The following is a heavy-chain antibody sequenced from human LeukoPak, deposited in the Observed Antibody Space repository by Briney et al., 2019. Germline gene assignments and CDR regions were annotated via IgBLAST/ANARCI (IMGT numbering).Heavy chain of an antibody. J-gene: IGHJ4*02. Sequence: SETLSLTCTVSGGSISSYYWSWIRQPAGKGLEWIGRIYTSGSTNYNPSLKSRVTMSVDTSKNQFSLKLSSVTAADTAVYYCAREITVGATSSFDYWGQGTLVTVSS. CDR2: IYTSGST. CDR1: GGSISSYY. CDR3: AREITVGATSSFDY. V-gene: IGHV4-4*07. D-gene: IGHD1-26*01.